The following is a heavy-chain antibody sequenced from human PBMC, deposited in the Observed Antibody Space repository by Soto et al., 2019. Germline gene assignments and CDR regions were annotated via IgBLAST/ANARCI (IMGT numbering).Heavy chain of an antibody. CDR1: GFTVSSNY. Sequence: EVQLVESGGGLVQHGGSLRLSCAASGFTVSSNYMSWVRQAPGKGLEWVSVIYSGGSTYYADSVRGRFTISRHNYKNTLYLQMNSLGAEDTAVYYCARDGYCDVLTGYYNPGYWGQGTLVTFSS. CDR2: IYSGGST. J-gene: IGHJ4*02. V-gene: IGHV3-53*04. CDR3: ARDGYCDVLTGYYNPGY. D-gene: IGHD3-9*01.